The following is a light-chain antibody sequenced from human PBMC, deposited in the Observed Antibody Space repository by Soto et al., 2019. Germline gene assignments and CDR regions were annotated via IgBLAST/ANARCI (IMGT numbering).Light chain of an antibody. CDR2: DVS. J-gene: IGLJ1*01. CDR1: SSDVGGYNY. Sequence: QSVLTQPAPVSGSPGQSITISCTGTSSDVGGYNYVSWYQQHPGKAPKLMIYDVSNRPSGVSNRLSGSKSGNTASLTISGLQAEDEADYYCSSYTSSSSYVFGTGTKVTVL. V-gene: IGLV2-14*01. CDR3: SSYTSSSSYV.